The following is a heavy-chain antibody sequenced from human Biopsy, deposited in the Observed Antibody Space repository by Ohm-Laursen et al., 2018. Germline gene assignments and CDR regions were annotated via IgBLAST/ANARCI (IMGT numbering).Heavy chain of an antibody. D-gene: IGHD3-22*01. V-gene: IGHV4-39*01. J-gene: IGHJ5*02. CDR1: GGSISNNNYY. Sequence: GTLSLTCTVSGGSISNNNYYWGWIRQPPGKGLEWIGSIFYRGSTHYKPSLKSRVNISVDTSKNQFSLKLNSVTAADTAVYYCARDYDTSGYYYVSWGQGTLVTVSS. CDR3: ARDYDTSGYYYVS. CDR2: IFYRGST.